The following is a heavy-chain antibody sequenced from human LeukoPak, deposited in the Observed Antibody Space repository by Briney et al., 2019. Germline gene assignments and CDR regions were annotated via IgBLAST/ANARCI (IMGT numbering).Heavy chain of an antibody. D-gene: IGHD2-2*01. J-gene: IGHJ6*03. CDR1: GVSFRGYY. CDR3: ARQNFYRYYRSISCYRPYYYYMDV. CDR2: INHSGST. V-gene: IGHV4-34*01. Sequence: SETLSLTCAVYGVSFRGYYWSWIRQPPGKGLEWIGEINHSGSTNYNPSLKSRVTISVDTSKNQFSLKLSSVTAADTAGYYFARQNFYRYYRSISCYRPYYYYMDVCGKGTTVTVSS.